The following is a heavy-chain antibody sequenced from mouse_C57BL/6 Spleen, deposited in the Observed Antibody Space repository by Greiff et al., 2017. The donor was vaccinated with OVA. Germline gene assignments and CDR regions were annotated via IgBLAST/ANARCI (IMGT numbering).Heavy chain of an antibody. Sequence: VQLQQSGAELVRPGASVTLSCKASGYTFTDYEMHWVKQTPVHGLEWIGAIDPETGGTAYNQKFKGKAILTADKSSSTAYMELRSLTSEDSAVYYCTREGSNPAWFAYWGQGTLVTVSA. CDR2: IDPETGGT. J-gene: IGHJ3*01. CDR3: TREGSNPAWFAY. D-gene: IGHD2-5*01. CDR1: GYTFTDYE. V-gene: IGHV1-15*01.